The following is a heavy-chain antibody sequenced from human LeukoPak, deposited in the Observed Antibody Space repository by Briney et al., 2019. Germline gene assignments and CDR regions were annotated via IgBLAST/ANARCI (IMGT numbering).Heavy chain of an antibody. J-gene: IGHJ4*02. CDR2: IWYDGSNK. V-gene: IGHV3-33*08. Sequence: PGGSLRLSCAASGFTVSSNYMSWVRQAPGKGLEWVALIWYDGSNKFYADSVKGRFTISRENSKNTLYLQVNSLRVEDTAVYYCARDRGAYCGGDCYFGYFDYWGQGTLVTVSS. CDR1: GFTVSSNY. CDR3: ARDRGAYCGGDCYFGYFDY. D-gene: IGHD2-21*02.